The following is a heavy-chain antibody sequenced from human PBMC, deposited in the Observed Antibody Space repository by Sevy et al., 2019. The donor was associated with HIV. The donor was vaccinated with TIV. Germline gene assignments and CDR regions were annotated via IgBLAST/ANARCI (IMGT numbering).Heavy chain of an antibody. V-gene: IGHV4-59*12. J-gene: IGHJ6*02. CDR3: ARRGSSSTSRYYYYYYGMDV. CDR2: IYYSGST. CDR1: GGSISSYY. Sequence: SETLSLTCTVSGGSISSYYRSWIRQPPGKGLEWIGYIYYSGSTNYNPSLKSRVTISVDTSKNQFSLKLSSVTAADTAVYYCARRGSSSTSRYYYYYYGMDVWGQGTTVTVSS. D-gene: IGHD2-2*01.